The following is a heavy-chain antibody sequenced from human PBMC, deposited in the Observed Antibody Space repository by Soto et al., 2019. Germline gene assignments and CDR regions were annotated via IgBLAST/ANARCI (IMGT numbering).Heavy chain of an antibody. CDR2: ISWNSGII. CDR1: GFTFDDYA. Sequence: EVQLVESGGGLVQPGRSLRLSCAASGFTFDDYAMHWVRQAPGKGLEWVSGISWNSGIIDYADSVKGRFTISRDNAKNSLYLQMNSLRAEDTVLYYCAKGYSYGVLEPLGYWGQGTLVTVCS. D-gene: IGHD5-18*01. V-gene: IGHV3-9*01. CDR3: AKGYSYGVLEPLGY. J-gene: IGHJ4*02.